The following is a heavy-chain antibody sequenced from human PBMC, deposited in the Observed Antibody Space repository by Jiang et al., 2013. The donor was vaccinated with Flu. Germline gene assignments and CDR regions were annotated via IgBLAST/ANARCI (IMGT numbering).Heavy chain of an antibody. CDR3: AREGLAVAGTEFDN. V-gene: IGHV3-74*01. CDR2: INGDGSTI. J-gene: IGHJ4*02. Sequence: WVRQTPGKGLVWVSRINGDGSTINYADSVKGRFTISRDNANNTLYLQVNSLRAEDTAVYYCAREGLAVAGTEFDNWGQGTLVTVSS. D-gene: IGHD6-19*01.